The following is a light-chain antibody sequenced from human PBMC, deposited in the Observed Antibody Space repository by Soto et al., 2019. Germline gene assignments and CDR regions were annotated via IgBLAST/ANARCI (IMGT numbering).Light chain of an antibody. J-gene: IGLJ3*02. CDR2: EVS. CDR1: NSDIGSYNR. V-gene: IGLV2-18*02. CDR3: SSYTTSSTLV. Sequence: QSALTQPPSVSGSPGQSVTISCSGTNSDIGSYNRVSWYQQHPGTAPKLIIDEVSHRPSGVPARFSGSKSANAASLTISGLQAEDEADYYCSSYTTSSTLVFGGGTKLTVL.